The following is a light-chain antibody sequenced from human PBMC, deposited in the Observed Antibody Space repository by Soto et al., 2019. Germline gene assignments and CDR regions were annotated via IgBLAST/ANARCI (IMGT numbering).Light chain of an antibody. J-gene: IGKJ2*01. CDR2: GAS. CDR1: QRITNNF. Sequence: EIVLTQSPVTLSLSPGERATLSCRASQRITNNFLAWFQQKAGLAPRLLIYGASTRASGVPDRFSGGGSGTDFVLTISRLEPEDFAVYYCQQYDRSPFTFGQGTKLQIK. CDR3: QQYDRSPFT. V-gene: IGKV3-20*01.